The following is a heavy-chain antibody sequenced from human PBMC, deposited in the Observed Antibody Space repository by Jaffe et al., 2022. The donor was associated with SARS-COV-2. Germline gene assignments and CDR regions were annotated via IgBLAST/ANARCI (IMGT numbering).Heavy chain of an antibody. V-gene: IGHV4-61*02. CDR1: GDSLSRANYY. J-gene: IGHJ6*02. CDR3: ARETVDTSVVLHGGGYYYYGMDV. D-gene: IGHD5-18*01. CDR2: VFGSGST. Sequence: QVQLQESGPGLVTPSQTLSLTCTVSGDSLSRANYYWTWIRQPAGKGLEWIGRVFGSGSTNYNPSLKRRVSMSVDTSKNQFSLKLTSVTAADTAIYFCARETVDTSVVLHGGGYYYYGMDVWGQGTTVIVSS.